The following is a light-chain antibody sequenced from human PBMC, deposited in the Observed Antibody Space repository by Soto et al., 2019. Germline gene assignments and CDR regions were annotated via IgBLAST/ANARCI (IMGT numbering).Light chain of an antibody. Sequence: QSALTQPASVSGSPGQSITISCTGTSSDVGSYNLVSWYQQHPGKAPKLLIYGDYNRPSGVPARFSGSRSGTSASLAITGLQPEDEADYYCQSYDSSLSGTVFGGGTKVTVL. J-gene: IGLJ2*01. V-gene: IGLV2-14*02. CDR2: GDY. CDR1: SSDVGSYNL. CDR3: QSYDSSLSGTV.